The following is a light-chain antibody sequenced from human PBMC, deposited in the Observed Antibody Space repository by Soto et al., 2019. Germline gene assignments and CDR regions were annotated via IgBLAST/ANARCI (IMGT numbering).Light chain of an antibody. Sequence: DIQITQSPSSLSASVGDRVTITCQASQDVGTCLNWYQQRPGRAPKFLIQDASNLETGVPSRFSGSGSGTHFSFTITSLQPEDIATYYCQQCRDVPLTFGGGTKADIK. CDR1: QDVGTC. J-gene: IGKJ4*01. V-gene: IGKV1-33*01. CDR3: QQCRDVPLT. CDR2: DAS.